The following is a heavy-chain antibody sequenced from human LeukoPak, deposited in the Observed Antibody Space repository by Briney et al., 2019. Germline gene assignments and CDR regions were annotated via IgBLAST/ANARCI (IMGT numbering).Heavy chain of an antibody. V-gene: IGHV4-61*02. CDR3: ARHPPLLLNLRLGPIGYYYMDV. Sequence: SQTLSLTCTVSGGSISSGSFYWSWIRQPARKGLEWIGRIYTSGSTNYNPSLKSRVTISVDTSKNQFSLKLSSVTAADTAVYYCARHPPLLLNLRLGPIGYYYMDVWGKGTTVTVSS. J-gene: IGHJ6*03. CDR2: IYTSGST. D-gene: IGHD3-16*01. CDR1: GGSISSGSFY.